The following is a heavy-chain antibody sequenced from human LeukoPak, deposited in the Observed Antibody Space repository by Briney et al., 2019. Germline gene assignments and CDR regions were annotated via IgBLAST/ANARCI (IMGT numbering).Heavy chain of an antibody. D-gene: IGHD2-2*02. J-gene: IGHJ4*02. CDR3: ARATVQYCSSTSCSTHRYFDY. CDR1: GYSITSYW. V-gene: IGHV5-51*01. CDR2: IYPGDSDT. Sequence: GESLKISCKGSGYSITSYWIGWVRQMPGKGLEWMGIIYPGDSDTRYSPSFQGQVTISADKSISTAYLQWSSLKASDTAMYYCARATVQYCSSTSCSTHRYFDYWGLGTLVTVSS.